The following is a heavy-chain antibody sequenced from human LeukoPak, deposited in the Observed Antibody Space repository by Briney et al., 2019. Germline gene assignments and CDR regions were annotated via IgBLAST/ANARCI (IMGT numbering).Heavy chain of an antibody. D-gene: IGHD6-19*01. V-gene: IGHV1-18*01. CDR1: GYTFTSYG. Sequence: GASVKVSCTAAGYTFTSYGISWGRQAPGQGLEWMGWISAYNGNTNYAQKLQGRVTMTTDTSTSTAYMELRSQRSDDTAVYYCAREYGTYSSGWFHPWGEGTLVTVSS. J-gene: IGHJ5*02. CDR3: AREYGTYSSGWFHP. CDR2: ISAYNGNT.